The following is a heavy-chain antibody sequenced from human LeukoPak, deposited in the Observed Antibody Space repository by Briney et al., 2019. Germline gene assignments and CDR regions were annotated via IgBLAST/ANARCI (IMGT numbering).Heavy chain of an antibody. D-gene: IGHD4-17*01. Sequence: GGSLRLSCAASGFTFSSYAMHWVRQAPGKGLEWVAVISYDGSNKYYADSVKGRFTISRDNSKNTLYLQMNSLRAEDTAVYYCAGLDYGDSLGNWFDPWGQGTLVTVSS. CDR3: AGLDYGDSLGNWFDP. CDR2: ISYDGSNK. J-gene: IGHJ5*02. CDR1: GFTFSSYA. V-gene: IGHV3-30*04.